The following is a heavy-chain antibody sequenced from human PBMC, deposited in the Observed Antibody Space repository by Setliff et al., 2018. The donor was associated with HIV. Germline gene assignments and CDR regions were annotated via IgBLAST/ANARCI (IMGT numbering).Heavy chain of an antibody. V-gene: IGHV1-2*02. D-gene: IGHD2-15*01. Sequence: GASVKVSCKASGYTFSGYYIHWVRQAPGQGLEWMGWLNPRSGGSDYAQRFQGRVTMTRDTSISTAYMELSRLTSDDTAVYYCARGAVDDDYFEYWGQGTLVTVSS. CDR1: GYTFSGYY. J-gene: IGHJ4*02. CDR2: LNPRSGGS. CDR3: ARGAVDDDYFEY.